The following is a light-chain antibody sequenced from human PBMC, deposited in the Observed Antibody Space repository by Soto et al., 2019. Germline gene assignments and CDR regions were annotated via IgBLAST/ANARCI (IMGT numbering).Light chain of an antibody. Sequence: DIQLTQSPSFLSASVGDRVTIACRASQDISSFLAWYQQKSGKAPKVLIYAASTLQSGVPSRFSGSGSGTEFTLTISSLQPEDFATYYCQQLNSSPYTFGQGTKREIK. CDR3: QQLNSSPYT. J-gene: IGKJ2*01. V-gene: IGKV1-9*01. CDR2: AAS. CDR1: QDISSF.